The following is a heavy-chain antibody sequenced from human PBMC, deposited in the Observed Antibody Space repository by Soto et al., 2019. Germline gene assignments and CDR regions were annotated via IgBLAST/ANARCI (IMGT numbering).Heavy chain of an antibody. D-gene: IGHD4-17*01. J-gene: IGHJ4*02. CDR2: INSDGSST. Sequence: EVQLVESGGGLVQPGGSLRLSCAASGLTFSSYWMHWVRQAPGKGLVWVSRINSDGSSTNYADSVKGRFTISRDNAKNKLYLQMNSLRAEDTAVDYCALSCTVTTDYWGEGTLVAVPS. CDR1: GLTFSSYW. CDR3: ALSCTVTTDY. V-gene: IGHV3-74*01.